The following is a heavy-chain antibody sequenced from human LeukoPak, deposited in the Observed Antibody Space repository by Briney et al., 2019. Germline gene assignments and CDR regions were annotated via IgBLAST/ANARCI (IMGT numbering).Heavy chain of an antibody. J-gene: IGHJ4*02. V-gene: IGHV3-7*03. CDR3: AKTRPLDSSSWSHGDY. D-gene: IGHD6-13*01. CDR2: IKDDGSEE. Sequence: GGSLRLSCAASGFNFNNYWMSWLRQAPGKGLEWVANIKDDGSEEYYVDSVKGRFTIVRDNAYNSLYLQMNSLRAEDTAVYYCAKTRPLDSSSWSHGDYWGQGTLVTVSS. CDR1: GFNFNNYW.